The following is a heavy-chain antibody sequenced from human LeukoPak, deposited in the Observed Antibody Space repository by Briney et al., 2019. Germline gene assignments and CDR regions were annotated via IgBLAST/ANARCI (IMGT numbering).Heavy chain of an antibody. Sequence: GGSLRLSCAASGFTFGSFSMTWVRQAPGKGLEWMANIKQDGSEKYYVDSVKGRFTISRDNAKNSVYLQMNSLRAEDTAVYYCVRDYCSGVTCYPGYWGQGTLVTVSS. V-gene: IGHV3-7*05. J-gene: IGHJ4*02. CDR2: IKQDGSEK. CDR1: GFTFGSFS. D-gene: IGHD2-15*01. CDR3: VRDYCSGVTCYPGY.